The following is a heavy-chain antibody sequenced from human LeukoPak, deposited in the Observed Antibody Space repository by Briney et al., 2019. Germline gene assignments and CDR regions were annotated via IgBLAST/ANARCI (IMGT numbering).Heavy chain of an antibody. D-gene: IGHD6-19*01. CDR1: GGSISSYY. J-gene: IGHJ4*02. CDR3: ARARESSGWSYFGY. Sequence: SETLSLTCTVSGGSISSYYWSWIRQPPGKGLEWIGYIYYSGSTNYNPSLRSRVTISVDTSKNQFSLKLSSVTAADTAVYYCARARESSGWSYFGYWGQGTLVTVSS. CDR2: IYYSGST. V-gene: IGHV4-59*08.